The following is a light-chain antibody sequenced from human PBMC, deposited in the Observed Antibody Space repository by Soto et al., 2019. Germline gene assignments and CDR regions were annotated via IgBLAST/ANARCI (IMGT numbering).Light chain of an antibody. V-gene: IGKV3-20*01. J-gene: IGKJ1*01. CDR2: GAS. CDR1: QSVSSSY. Sequence: EIVLTQSPGTLSLSPGERATLSCRASQSVSSSYLAWYQQKPGQAPRLLIYGASSRATGIPDRFSGSGSGTDFTPNISRLEPEDFAVYYCQQYGSSPPWTFGQGTKVEIK. CDR3: QQYGSSPPWT.